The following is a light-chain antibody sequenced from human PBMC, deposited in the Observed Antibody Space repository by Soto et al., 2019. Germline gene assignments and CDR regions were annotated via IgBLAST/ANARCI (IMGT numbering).Light chain of an antibody. CDR1: QRIDTW. Sequence: DIQMTQSPSILSASVGDRVTITCRASQRIDTWLAWYQQKPGTAPKLLIYKATTLQSGVPSRFSGSGSGTEFTLPISSLEPDDFATYYCQQYETFSPWTFGQGTKVE. V-gene: IGKV1-5*03. CDR2: KAT. CDR3: QQYETFSPWT. J-gene: IGKJ1*01.